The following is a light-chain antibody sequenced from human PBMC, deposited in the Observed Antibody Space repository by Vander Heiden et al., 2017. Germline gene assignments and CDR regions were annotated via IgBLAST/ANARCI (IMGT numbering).Light chain of an antibody. V-gene: IGKV1-27*01. CDR2: AAS. Sequence: LQLTPPPSSLSASVGDRVTITCRASQGSSNYVAWYQQKPGRVTKLLIYAASTLQSGVPSRFSGRGAGTDFTITISSLQAEDVATYYWQKYNSAPFTFGPGTKVELK. J-gene: IGKJ3*01. CDR3: QKYNSAPFT. CDR1: QGSSNY.